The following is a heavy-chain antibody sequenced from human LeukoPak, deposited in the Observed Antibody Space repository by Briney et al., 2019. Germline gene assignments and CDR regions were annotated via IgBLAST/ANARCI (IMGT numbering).Heavy chain of an antibody. V-gene: IGHV4-39*01. CDR2: IYYSGSP. Sequence: SETLSLTCTVSGGSINSSRYYWGSIRQPPGKGLERNGSIYYSGSPYYKPSLKGQLTIAVDTSKSQFSLKLSSVSAADTAIYYCASTNRTIDDSRVYGGQGTLLRVST. J-gene: IGHJ4*02. D-gene: IGHD1-14*01. CDR1: GGSINSSRYY. CDR3: ASTNRTIDDSRVY.